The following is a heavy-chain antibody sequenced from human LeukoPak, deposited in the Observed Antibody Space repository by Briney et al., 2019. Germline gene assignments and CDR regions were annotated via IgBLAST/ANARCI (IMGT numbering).Heavy chain of an antibody. CDR3: ARGSSGYYYG. Sequence: SETLSPTCNVSGGSLSSYYWSWIRQPAGKGLEWIGRIYSTGSTNYNPSLKSRVTMSIDTSKNQFSLKLSSVTAADTAVYYCARGSSGYYYGWGQGTLVTVSS. CDR2: IYSTGST. D-gene: IGHD3-22*01. CDR1: GGSLSSYY. J-gene: IGHJ4*02. V-gene: IGHV4-4*07.